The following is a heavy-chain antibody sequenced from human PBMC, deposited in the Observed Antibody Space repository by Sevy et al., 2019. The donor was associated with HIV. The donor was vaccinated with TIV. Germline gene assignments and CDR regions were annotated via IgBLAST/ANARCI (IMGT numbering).Heavy chain of an antibody. Sequence: GGSLRLSCATSGFKFSQYSMSWVRQAPGKGLEWVSTLSFGCGRINYADSVKGRFTISRVDSKDTVYLQMNSLRVEDTAVYFCAREGCTKPHDYWGQGTLVTVSS. CDR3: AREGCTKPHDY. V-gene: IGHV3-23*01. J-gene: IGHJ4*02. CDR2: LSFGCGRI. D-gene: IGHD2-8*01. CDR1: GFKFSQYS.